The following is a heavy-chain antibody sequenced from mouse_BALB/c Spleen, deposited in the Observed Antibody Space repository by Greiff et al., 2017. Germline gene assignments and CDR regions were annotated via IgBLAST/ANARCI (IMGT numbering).Heavy chain of an antibody. CDR2: ISYDGSN. CDR1: GYSITSGYY. Sequence: EVQLQQSGPGLVKPSQSLSLTCSVTGYSITSGYYWNWIRQFPGNKLEWMGYISYDGSNNYNPSLKNRISITRDTSKNQFFLKLNSVTTEDTATYYCASGIYDGSYWGQGTLVTVSA. J-gene: IGHJ3*01. V-gene: IGHV3-6*02. D-gene: IGHD2-3*01. CDR3: ASGIYDGSY.